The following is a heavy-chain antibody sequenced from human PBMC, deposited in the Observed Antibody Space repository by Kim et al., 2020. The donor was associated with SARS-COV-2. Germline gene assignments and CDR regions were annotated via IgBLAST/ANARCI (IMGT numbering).Heavy chain of an antibody. J-gene: IGHJ4*02. Sequence: SETLSLTCTVSGGSISSGGYYWSWIRQHPGKGLEWIGYIYYSGSTYYNPSLKSRVTISVDTSKNQFSLKLSSVTAADTAVYYCARGLELRSRFDYWGQGTLVTVSS. D-gene: IGHD1-7*01. CDR3: ARGLELRSRFDY. CDR1: GGSISSGGYY. CDR2: IYYSGST. V-gene: IGHV4-31*03.